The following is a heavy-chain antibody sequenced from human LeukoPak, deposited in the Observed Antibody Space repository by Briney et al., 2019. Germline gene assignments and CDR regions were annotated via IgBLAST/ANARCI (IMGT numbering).Heavy chain of an antibody. Sequence: SETLSLTCAVYVGAFSGYSWSWIRQTPGKGVEWIGEINHSGSTNYNPPLKSRVTISVDTSKNQFSLKLSSVSAADTAVYYCARGGSGWYSDWFDPWGQGTLVTVSS. CDR1: VGAFSGYS. V-gene: IGHV4-34*01. J-gene: IGHJ5*02. CDR3: ARGGSGWYSDWFDP. CDR2: INHSGST. D-gene: IGHD6-19*01.